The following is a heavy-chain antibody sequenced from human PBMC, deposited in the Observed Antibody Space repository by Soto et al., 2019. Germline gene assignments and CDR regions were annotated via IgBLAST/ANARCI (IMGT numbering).Heavy chain of an antibody. V-gene: IGHV4-4*07. CDR2: IYTSGST. Sequence: PSETLSLTCTVSGGSISSYYWSWIRQPAGKGLEWIGRIYTSGSTNYNPSLKSRVTMSVDTSKNQFSLKLSSVTAADTAVYYCARGGVAAAVPEGWFDPWGQGTLVTVSS. CDR1: GGSISSYY. J-gene: IGHJ5*02. CDR3: ARGGVAAAVPEGWFDP. D-gene: IGHD6-13*01.